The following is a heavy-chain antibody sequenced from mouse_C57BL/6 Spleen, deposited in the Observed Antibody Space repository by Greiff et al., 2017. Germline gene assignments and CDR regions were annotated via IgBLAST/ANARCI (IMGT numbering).Heavy chain of an antibody. D-gene: IGHD2-4*01. CDR3: TREDDYDVGAMDY. CDR2: ISSGGDYI. CDR1: GFTFSSYA. V-gene: IGHV5-9-1*02. Sequence: EVMLVESGEGLVKPGGSLKLSCAASGFTFSSYAMSWVRQTLEKRLEWVAYISSGGDYIYYADTVKGRFTISRDNARNTLYLQMSSLKSEDTAMYYCTREDDYDVGAMDYWGQGTSVTVSS. J-gene: IGHJ4*01.